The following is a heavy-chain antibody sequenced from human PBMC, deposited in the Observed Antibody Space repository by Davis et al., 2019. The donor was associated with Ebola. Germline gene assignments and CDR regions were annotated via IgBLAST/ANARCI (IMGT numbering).Heavy chain of an antibody. V-gene: IGHV4-31*03. CDR1: GGSISSGGYY. CDR3: ARAVTGYYDSSGYYYPPYYFDY. CDR2: IYYSGST. J-gene: IGHJ4*02. Sequence: MPSETLSLTCTVSGGSISSGGYYWSWIRQHPGKGLEWIGYIYYSGSTYYNPSLKSRVTLSVDTSKNQFSLKLSSVTAADTAVYYCARAVTGYYDSSGYYYPPYYFDYWGQGTLVTVSS. D-gene: IGHD3-22*01.